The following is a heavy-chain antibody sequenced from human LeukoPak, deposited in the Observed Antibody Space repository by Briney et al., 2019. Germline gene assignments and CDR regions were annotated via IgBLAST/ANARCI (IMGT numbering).Heavy chain of an antibody. CDR1: GFTFSSYS. Sequence: GGSLRLSCAASGFTFSSYSMNWVRQAPGKGLEWVAVISYDGSNKYYADSVKGRFTISRDNSKNTLYLQMNSLRAEDTAVYYCAKDLLSIGPIDYWGQGTLVTVSS. CDR2: ISYDGSNK. V-gene: IGHV3-30*18. J-gene: IGHJ4*02. CDR3: AKDLLSIGPIDY. D-gene: IGHD5/OR15-5a*01.